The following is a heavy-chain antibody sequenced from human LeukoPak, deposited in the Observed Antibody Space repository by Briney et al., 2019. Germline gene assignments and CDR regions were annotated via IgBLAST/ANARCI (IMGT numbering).Heavy chain of an antibody. CDR2: IYYSGST. Sequence: PSETLSPTCTVSGGSISSYYWSWIRQPPGKGLEWIGYIYYSGSTNYNPSLKSRVTISVDTSKNQFSLKLSSVTAADTAVYYCARGYSSSWYLDYWGQGTLVTVSS. V-gene: IGHV4-59*01. D-gene: IGHD6-13*01. CDR3: ARGYSSSWYLDY. CDR1: GGSISSYY. J-gene: IGHJ4*02.